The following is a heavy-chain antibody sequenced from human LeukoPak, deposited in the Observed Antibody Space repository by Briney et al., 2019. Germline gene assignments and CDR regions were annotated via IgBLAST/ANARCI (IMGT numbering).Heavy chain of an antibody. Sequence: PSETLSLTCTVSGGSISNYYWSWIRQPPGKRLEWIGYIYYTGSTNYNPSLRSRVTISEDTPKNRFSLKLSSVTAADTALYFCARSSSSDWYYFDYWGQGTLVTVSS. D-gene: IGHD6-19*01. J-gene: IGHJ4*02. CDR2: IYYTGST. CDR3: ARSSSSDWYYFDY. CDR1: GGSISNYY. V-gene: IGHV4-59*01.